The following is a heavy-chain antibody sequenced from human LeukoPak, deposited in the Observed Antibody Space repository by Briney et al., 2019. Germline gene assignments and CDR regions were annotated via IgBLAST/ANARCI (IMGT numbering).Heavy chain of an antibody. D-gene: IGHD3-3*01. CDR2: ISWNSGSI. CDR1: GFTFDDYA. CDR3: AKDISVGSGYQGWYFDL. Sequence: PGGSLRLSCAASGFTFDDYAMHWVRQAPGKGLEWVSGISWNSGSIGYADSVKGRFTLSRDNAKNSLYLQMNSLRADDTALYYCAKDISVGSGYQGWYFDLWGRGTLVTVSS. J-gene: IGHJ2*01. V-gene: IGHV3-9*01.